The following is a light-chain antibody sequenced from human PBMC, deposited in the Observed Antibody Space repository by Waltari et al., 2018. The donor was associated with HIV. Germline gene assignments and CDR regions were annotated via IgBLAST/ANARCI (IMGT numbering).Light chain of an antibody. CDR1: QSISRN. Sequence: EIVMTQSPATLSVSPGERATLSCRASQSISRNLAWYQQKPGQVPRLLIYGASTRATGIPARFSGSGSGTEFTLTISSLQSEDFAVYYCQQYNNWLLITFGQGTRLEI. V-gene: IGKV3-15*01. J-gene: IGKJ5*01. CDR2: GAS. CDR3: QQYNNWLLIT.